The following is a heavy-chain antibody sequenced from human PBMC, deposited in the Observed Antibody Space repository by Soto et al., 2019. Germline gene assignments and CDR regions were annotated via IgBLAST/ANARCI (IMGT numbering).Heavy chain of an antibody. CDR1: GGTFSSYA. CDR3: ARGQGSSPTRYYYYYGMDV. CDR2: IIPIFGTA. V-gene: IGHV1-69*12. Sequence: QVQLVQSGAEVKKPGSSVKVSCKASGGTFSSYAVSWVRQAPGQGLEWMGGIIPIFGTANYAQKFQGRVTITADEFTSTAYMELSSLRSEDTAVYYCARGQGSSPTRYYYYYGMDVWGQGTTVTVSS. D-gene: IGHD6-6*01. J-gene: IGHJ6*02.